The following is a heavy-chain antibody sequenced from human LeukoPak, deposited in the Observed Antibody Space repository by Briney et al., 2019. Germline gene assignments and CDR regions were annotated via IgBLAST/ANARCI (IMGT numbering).Heavy chain of an antibody. D-gene: IGHD5-12*01. Sequence: GGSLRLSCAASGFTFISYWMHWVRQAPGKGLVWVSRINSDGSSTSYADSVKGRFTISRDNAKNTLYLQMNSLRAEDTAVYYCAREEDVVGFDYWGQGTLVTVSS. V-gene: IGHV3-74*01. CDR2: INSDGSST. CDR3: AREEDVVGFDY. J-gene: IGHJ4*02. CDR1: GFTFISYW.